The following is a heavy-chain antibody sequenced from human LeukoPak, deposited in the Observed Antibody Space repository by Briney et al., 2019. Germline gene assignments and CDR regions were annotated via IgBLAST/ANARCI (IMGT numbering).Heavy chain of an antibody. Sequence: PGGSLRLSCVASGFTFSSYAMSRVRQAPGKGLEWVSAISGSGGSTYYADSVKGRFTISRDNSKNTLYLQMNSLRAEDTAVYYCAKYDSSGYYFPYWGQGTLVTVSS. V-gene: IGHV3-23*01. CDR1: GFTFSSYA. D-gene: IGHD3-22*01. CDR3: AKYDSSGYYFPY. J-gene: IGHJ4*02. CDR2: ISGSGGST.